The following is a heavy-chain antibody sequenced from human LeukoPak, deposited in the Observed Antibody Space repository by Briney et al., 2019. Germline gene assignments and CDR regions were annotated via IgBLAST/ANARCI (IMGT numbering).Heavy chain of an antibody. CDR2: INYDGSSA. CDR3: ASASSPLF. Sequence: SGGSLRLSCAASGFSFSNHWMHWVRQAPGKGLVWVSRINYDGSSANYADPVKGRFTISRDNAKNTLYLQMNRLRADDTAVYCCASASSPLFWGQGTPVTVAS. J-gene: IGHJ4*02. D-gene: IGHD3-10*01. V-gene: IGHV3-74*01. CDR1: GFSFSNHW.